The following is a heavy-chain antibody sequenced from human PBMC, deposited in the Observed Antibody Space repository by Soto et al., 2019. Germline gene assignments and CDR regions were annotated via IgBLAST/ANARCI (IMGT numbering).Heavy chain of an antibody. Sequence: QVQLVESGGGVVQPGRSLRLSCAASGFTFSSYGMHWVRQAPGKGLEWVAVIWYDGSNKYYADSVKGRFTISRDNSRYTLYLQMNSLRAEDTAVYYCARDRGRFGELLVYWGQGTLVTVSS. J-gene: IGHJ4*02. CDR2: IWYDGSNK. CDR3: ARDRGRFGELLVY. V-gene: IGHV3-33*01. D-gene: IGHD3-10*01. CDR1: GFTFSSYG.